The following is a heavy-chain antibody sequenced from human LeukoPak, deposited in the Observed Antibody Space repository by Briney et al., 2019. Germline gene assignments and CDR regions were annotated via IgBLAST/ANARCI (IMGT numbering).Heavy chain of an antibody. CDR3: ARLVTMVRGGMDV. CDR1: GGSLSSYY. Sequence: PSETLSLTCTVSGGSLSSYYWSWIRQPPGKGLEWIGYIYYSGSTNYNPSLKSRVTISVDTSKNQFSLKLSSVTAADTAVYYCARLVTMVRGGMDVWGQGTTVTVSS. J-gene: IGHJ6*02. CDR2: IYYSGST. D-gene: IGHD3-10*01. V-gene: IGHV4-59*08.